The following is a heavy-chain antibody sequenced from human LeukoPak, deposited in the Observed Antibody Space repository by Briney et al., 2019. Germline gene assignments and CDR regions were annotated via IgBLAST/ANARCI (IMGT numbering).Heavy chain of an antibody. Sequence: GGSLRLSCAASGFTFSSYAMSWVRQAPGKGLEWVSAISGSGGSTYYADSVKGRFTISRDNSKNTLYLQMNSLRAEDTAVYYCARRVEMAPIRYFDYWGQGTLVTVSS. CDR3: ARRVEMAPIRYFDY. CDR2: ISGSGGST. J-gene: IGHJ4*02. CDR1: GFTFSSYA. V-gene: IGHV3-23*01. D-gene: IGHD5-24*01.